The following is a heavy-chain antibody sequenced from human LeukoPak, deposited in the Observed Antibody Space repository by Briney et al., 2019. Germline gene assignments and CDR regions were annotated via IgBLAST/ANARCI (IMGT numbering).Heavy chain of an antibody. CDR3: AKERSSGWYGHIHGY. V-gene: IGHV3-30*02. D-gene: IGHD6-19*01. CDR2: IRYEGSNK. J-gene: IGHJ4*02. CDR1: GFTFSIYG. Sequence: GGSLRLSCAASGFTFSIYGMHWVRQAPGKGREWVAFIRYEGSNKYYADAVKGLFTISRDNSKNTLYLQMTSLRAEDTAVYYCAKERSSGWYGHIHGYWGQGTLVTVSS.